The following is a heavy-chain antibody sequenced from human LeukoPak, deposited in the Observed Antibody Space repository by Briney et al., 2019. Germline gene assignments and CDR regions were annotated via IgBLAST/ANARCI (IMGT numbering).Heavy chain of an antibody. V-gene: IGHV1-2*02. CDR1: GYTFTGYY. J-gene: IGHJ1*01. D-gene: IGHD6-6*01. CDR3: ARESPGYSSSSYFQH. CDR2: INPNSGGT. Sequence: GASVKVSCKASGYTFTGYYMHWVRQAPGQGLEWMGWINPNSGGTNYAQKFQGRVTMTRDTSISTAYMELSRLRSDDTAVYYCARESPGYSSSSYFQHWGQGTLVTVSS.